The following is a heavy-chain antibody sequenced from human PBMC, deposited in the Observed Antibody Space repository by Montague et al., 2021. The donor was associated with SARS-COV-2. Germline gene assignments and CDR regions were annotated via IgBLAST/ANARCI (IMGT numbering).Heavy chain of an antibody. J-gene: IGHJ6*04. Sequence: SETLSLTCAVHGGSFSTYSWNWIRQPPGKGLEWIGEIHHGGSTNYNPALKSRVTISADTSKNQFSLKRTSVAAADTAVYYCARLGDGVVPSPILGVGPYYYTSHFRVSGTGTTVTVSS. CDR2: IHHGGST. CDR3: ARLGDGVVPSPILGVGPYYYTSHFRV. V-gene: IGHV4-34*01. CDR1: GGSFSTYS. D-gene: IGHD3-10*01.